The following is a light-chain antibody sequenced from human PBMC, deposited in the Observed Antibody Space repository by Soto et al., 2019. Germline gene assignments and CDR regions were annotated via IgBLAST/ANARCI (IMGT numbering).Light chain of an antibody. J-gene: IGLJ2*01. Sequence: QSVLTQPPSVSAAPGQKVTISCSGSSANIGNKYVSWYQQVPGTSPKLLIFDNNKRPSGIPDRFSGSKSGTSATLGITALQTGDEADYYCGTWDSSLGSVVFGGGTKVTVL. V-gene: IGLV1-51*01. CDR3: GTWDSSLGSVV. CDR1: SANIGNKY. CDR2: DNN.